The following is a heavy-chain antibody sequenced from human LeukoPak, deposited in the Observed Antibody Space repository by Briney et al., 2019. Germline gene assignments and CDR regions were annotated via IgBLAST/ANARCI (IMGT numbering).Heavy chain of an antibody. V-gene: IGHV4-59*08. Sequence: SETLSLTCTVSGGSISYDYWSWIRQSPGKRLEWIGYIHYSGATNYSPSLRSRVTISVDTSKNQFSLKLSSVTAADTALYYCATLRGASTAVFDSWGQGALVTVSS. CDR1: GGSISYDY. D-gene: IGHD2-21*02. CDR3: ATLRGASTAVFDS. CDR2: IHYSGAT. J-gene: IGHJ4*02.